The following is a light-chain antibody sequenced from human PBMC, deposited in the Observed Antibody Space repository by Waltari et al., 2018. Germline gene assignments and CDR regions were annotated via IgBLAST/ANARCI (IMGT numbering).Light chain of an antibody. Sequence: QSVLTQPPSVSGAPGPRVTIPCIGSSSNTGAGYDLHCHFQLPSTAPKLLLYGNSDRPSGVPDRFSASKTGAFASLDITGLQAEDEAVYYCQSYDTDLSGWVFGGGTTVTVL. CDR1: SSNTGAGYD. CDR3: QSYDTDLSGWV. CDR2: GNS. J-gene: IGLJ3*02. V-gene: IGLV1-40*01.